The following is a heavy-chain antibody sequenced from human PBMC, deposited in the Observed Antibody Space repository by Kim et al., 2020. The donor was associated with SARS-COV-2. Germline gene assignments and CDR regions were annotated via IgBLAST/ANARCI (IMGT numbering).Heavy chain of an antibody. J-gene: IGHJ4*02. CDR2: IKTESAGGTT. CDR3: TRYSGYNID. Sequence: GGSLRLSCAASGFTFSSNAMSWLRQVPGKGLQWVGRIKTESAGGTTEYAAPLKGRFSISRDDSKNTLYLQMNSLTTEDTAVYYCTRYSGYNIDWGQGTLV. CDR1: GFTFSSNA. V-gene: IGHV3-15*01. D-gene: IGHD2-15*01.